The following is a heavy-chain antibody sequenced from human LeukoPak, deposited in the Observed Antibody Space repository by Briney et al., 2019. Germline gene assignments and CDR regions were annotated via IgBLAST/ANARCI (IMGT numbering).Heavy chain of an antibody. CDR1: GFTFSSYA. Sequence: GGSLRLSCAASGFTFSSYAMHWVRQAPGKGLEWVAVISYDGSNKHYADSVKGRFTISRDNSKNTLYLQMNSLRAEDTAVYYCAKEGLSIAVAGANWFDPWGQGTLVTVSS. CDR3: AKEGLSIAVAGANWFDP. J-gene: IGHJ5*02. D-gene: IGHD6-19*01. CDR2: ISYDGSNK. V-gene: IGHV3-30*04.